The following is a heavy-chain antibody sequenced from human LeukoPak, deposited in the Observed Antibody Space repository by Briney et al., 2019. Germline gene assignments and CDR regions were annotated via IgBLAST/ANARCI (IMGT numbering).Heavy chain of an antibody. CDR1: QYSIGAGFY. Sequence: PSETLSLTCSVSQYSIGAGFYWGWIRQPPGKGLEWIASIHNSGGINYNPSLQRRVTLAMDASRNQFSLKLTSVTAADTAVYYCARQEGVGAFDFWGQGSPVTVSS. CDR2: IHNSGGI. D-gene: IGHD1-26*01. V-gene: IGHV4-38-2*02. J-gene: IGHJ4*02. CDR3: ARQEGVGAFDF.